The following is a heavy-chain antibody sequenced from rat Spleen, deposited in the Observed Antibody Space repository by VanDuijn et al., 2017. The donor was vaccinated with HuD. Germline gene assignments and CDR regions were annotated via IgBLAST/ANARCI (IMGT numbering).Heavy chain of an antibody. CDR2: ITNTGGST. Sequence: EVQLVESGGGLVQPGRSLKLSCVASGFTFNNYWMTWIRQAPGKGLEWVASITNTGGSTYYPDSVKGRFTISRDNAKSTLYLQMNSLRSEDTATYYCTRAEGIVRPRQLGYWGQGASVTVSS. D-gene: IGHD1-11*01. CDR1: GFTFNNYW. V-gene: IGHV5-31*01. CDR3: TRAEGIVRPRQLGY. J-gene: IGHJ4*01.